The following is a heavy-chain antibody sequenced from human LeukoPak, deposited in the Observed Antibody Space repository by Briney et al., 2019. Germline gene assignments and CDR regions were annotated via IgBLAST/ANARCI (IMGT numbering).Heavy chain of an antibody. CDR1: GYTFTSYG. CDR3: ATKWGTLYDAFDI. D-gene: IGHD3-16*01. Sequence: GASVKVSCKASGYTFTSYGISWVRQAPGKGLEWMGGFDPEDGETIYAQKFQGRVTMTEDTSTDTAYMELSSLRSEDTAVYYCATKWGTLYDAFDIWGQGTMVTVSS. CDR2: FDPEDGET. V-gene: IGHV1-24*01. J-gene: IGHJ3*02.